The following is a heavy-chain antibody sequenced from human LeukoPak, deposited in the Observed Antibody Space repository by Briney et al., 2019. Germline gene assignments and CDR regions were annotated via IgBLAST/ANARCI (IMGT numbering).Heavy chain of an antibody. CDR3: ARWNLGSDY. D-gene: IGHD1-1*01. Sequence: AGGSLRLSCAASGFTFSAYDMTWVRQAARKGLKWLSYISSSSTTKYHADSVKGRFTISRDNTKNSLYLQMNSLRAEDTGVYYCARWNLGSDYWGQGTLVTVSS. CDR1: GFTFSAYD. V-gene: IGHV3-48*04. J-gene: IGHJ4*02. CDR2: ISSSSTTK.